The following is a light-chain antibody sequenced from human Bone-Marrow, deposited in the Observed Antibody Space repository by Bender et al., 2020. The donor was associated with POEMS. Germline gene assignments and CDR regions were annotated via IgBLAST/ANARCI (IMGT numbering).Light chain of an antibody. V-gene: IGLV2-14*02. J-gene: IGLJ3*02. Sequence: QSALTQPASVSGSPGQSITISCTGASSDVGAYNLVSWYQQHPGKAPKLLIYEVRKRPSGVSNRFSGSKSGNTASLTISGLQAEDEADYYSSSYTSSSSWVFGGGTKLTVL. CDR3: SSYTSSSSWV. CDR2: EVR. CDR1: SSDVGAYNL.